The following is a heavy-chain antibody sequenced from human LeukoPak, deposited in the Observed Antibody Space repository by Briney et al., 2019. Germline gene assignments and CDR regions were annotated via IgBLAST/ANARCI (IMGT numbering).Heavy chain of an antibody. CDR3: ARGKFGADFDY. CDR1: GGSFSGYY. CDR2: INHSGST. D-gene: IGHD3-10*01. J-gene: IGHJ4*02. V-gene: IGHV4-34*01. Sequence: PSETLSLTCAVYGGSFSGYYWSWIRQPPGKGLEWIGEINHSGSTNYNPSLKSRVTISVDTSKNQFSLKLSSVTAADTAVYYCARGKFGADFDYWGQGTLVTVSS.